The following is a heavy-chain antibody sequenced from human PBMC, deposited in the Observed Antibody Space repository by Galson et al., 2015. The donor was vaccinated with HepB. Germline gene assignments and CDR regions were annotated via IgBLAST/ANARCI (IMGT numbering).Heavy chain of an antibody. CDR3: ARMGGYCSGGSCYSGAFDI. CDR1: GYSISSSNW. Sequence: SETLSLTCAVSGYSISSSNWWGWIRQPPGKGLEWIGYTYYSGSTYYNPSLKSRVTMSVDTSKNQFSLKLSSVTAVDTAVYYCARMGGYCSGGSCYSGAFDIWGQGTMVTVSS. J-gene: IGHJ3*02. D-gene: IGHD2-15*01. CDR2: TYYSGST. V-gene: IGHV4-28*01.